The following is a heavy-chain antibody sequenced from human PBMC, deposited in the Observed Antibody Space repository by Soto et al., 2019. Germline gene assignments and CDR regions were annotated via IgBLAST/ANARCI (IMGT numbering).Heavy chain of an antibody. D-gene: IGHD2-2*01. CDR1: GLTISGKKY. J-gene: IGHJ4*02. V-gene: IGHV3-66*01. CDR3: VKDQGPYHLNFEC. Sequence: GGSLRLSCAAFGLTISGKKYVAWVRQAPWKGLEWFSALYDVDGSFYADSVKGRSKISRENSKSTVFLQMSSLRPEDTAIYYCVKDQGPYHLNFECWGRGTLVTVSS. CDR2: LYDVDGS.